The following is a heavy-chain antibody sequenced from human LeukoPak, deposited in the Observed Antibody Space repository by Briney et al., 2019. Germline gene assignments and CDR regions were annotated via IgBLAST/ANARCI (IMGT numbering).Heavy chain of an antibody. J-gene: IGHJ4*02. CDR2: IHWHTGSI. V-gene: IGHV3-9*01. CDR3: AKDMMPVDYYDSSGYYPPPFDY. Sequence: GGSLRLSCVGSGSTVNNYAMHWVRQAPGKGLEWVSGIHWHTGSIDYADSVKGRFTTSRDNAKNALYLQMSSLRPEDTALYYCAKDMMPVDYYDSSGYYPPPFDYWGQGTLVTVSS. D-gene: IGHD3-22*01. CDR1: GSTVNNYA.